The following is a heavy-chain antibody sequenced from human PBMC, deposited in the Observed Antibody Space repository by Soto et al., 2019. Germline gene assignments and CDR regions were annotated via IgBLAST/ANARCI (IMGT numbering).Heavy chain of an antibody. Sequence: GGSLRLSCAASGFTFSSYAMSWVRQAPGKGLEWVSAISGSGGSTYYADSVKGRFTISRDNSKNTLYLQMNSLRAEETAVYYCAKLGMSTVNCWFDPWGQGTLVTVSS. J-gene: IGHJ5*02. CDR1: GFTFSSYA. D-gene: IGHD4-4*01. CDR3: AKLGMSTVNCWFDP. V-gene: IGHV3-23*01. CDR2: ISGSGGST.